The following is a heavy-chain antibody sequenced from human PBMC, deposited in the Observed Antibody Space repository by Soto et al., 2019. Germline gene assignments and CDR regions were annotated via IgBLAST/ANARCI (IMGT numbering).Heavy chain of an antibody. CDR1: GYTFTSYG. Sequence: QVQLVQSGAEVKKPGASVKVSCKASGYTFTSYGISWVRQAPGQGLEWMGWISAYNGNTNYAQKLQGRVTMTTDTHTFTDXMELRSLRSDDTAVYYCASLDNYYDSSGYQYYFDYWGQGTLVTVSS. CDR3: ASLDNYYDSSGYQYYFDY. CDR2: ISAYNGNT. V-gene: IGHV1-18*01. J-gene: IGHJ4*02. D-gene: IGHD3-22*01.